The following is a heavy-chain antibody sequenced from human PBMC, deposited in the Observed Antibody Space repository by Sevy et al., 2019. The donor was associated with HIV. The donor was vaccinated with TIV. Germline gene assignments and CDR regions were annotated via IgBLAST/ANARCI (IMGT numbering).Heavy chain of an antibody. CDR3: ARLVNDYGTFEGDYYGMDV. CDR2: ISSSGSTI. J-gene: IGHJ6*02. Sequence: GGSLRLSCAASGFTFSSNEMNWVRQAPGKGLEWVSYISSSGSTIYYADSEKGRFTISRDNAKNSLYLQMNSLRAEDTAGYYCARLVNDYGTFEGDYYGMDVWGQGTTVTVSS. CDR1: GFTFSSNE. D-gene: IGHD4-17*01. V-gene: IGHV3-48*03.